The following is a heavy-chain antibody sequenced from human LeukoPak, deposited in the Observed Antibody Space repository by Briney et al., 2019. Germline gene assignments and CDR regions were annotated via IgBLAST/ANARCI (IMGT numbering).Heavy chain of an antibody. Sequence: GASVKVSCKASGGTFSSYAISWVRQAPGQGLEWTGGISPIFGTANYAQKFQGRVTITADESTSTAYMELSSLRSEDTAVYYCARMRGTYYYDSSGYYYPFDYWGQGTLVTVSS. CDR2: ISPIFGTA. J-gene: IGHJ4*02. V-gene: IGHV1-69*13. D-gene: IGHD3-22*01. CDR3: ARMRGTYYYDSSGYYYPFDY. CDR1: GGTFSSYA.